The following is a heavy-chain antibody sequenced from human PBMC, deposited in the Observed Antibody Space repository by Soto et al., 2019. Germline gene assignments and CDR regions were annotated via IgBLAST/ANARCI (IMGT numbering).Heavy chain of an antibody. CDR2: ISWNSGGV. D-gene: IGHD1-26*01. J-gene: IGHJ4*02. CDR1: GFTFDDYA. CDR3: AKDRKTGELLNYFDY. Sequence: PGGSLRLSCAASGFTFDDYAMHWVRHAPGKGLEWVSGISWNSGGVGYADSVKGRFTISRDNAKNSLYLQMNSLRAEDTDLYYCAKDRKTGELLNYFDYWGQGTLVTVSS. V-gene: IGHV3-9*01.